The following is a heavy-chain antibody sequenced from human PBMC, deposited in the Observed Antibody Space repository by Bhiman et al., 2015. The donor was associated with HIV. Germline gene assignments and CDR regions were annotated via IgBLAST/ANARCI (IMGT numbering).Heavy chain of an antibody. CDR2: ISSNGGST. CDR3: ARGSTVTPYWYFDL. J-gene: IGHJ2*01. CDR1: GFTFSSFA. V-gene: IGHV3-64*01. D-gene: IGHD4-17*01. Sequence: EVQLVESGGDLVQPAGSLRLSCAASGFTFSSFAMHWVRQAPGKGLEYVSAISSNGGSTYYANSVKGRFTISRDNSKNTLYLQMGSLRAEDMAVYYCARGSTVTPYWYFDLWGRGTLVTVSS.